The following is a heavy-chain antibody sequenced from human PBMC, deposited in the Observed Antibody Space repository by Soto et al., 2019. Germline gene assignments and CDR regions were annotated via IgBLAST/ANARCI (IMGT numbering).Heavy chain of an antibody. CDR3: ARDLLGYCSSTSCRYFDY. V-gene: IGHV3-48*01. CDR2: ISSSSSTI. D-gene: IGHD2-2*01. J-gene: IGHJ4*02. Sequence: EVQLMESGGGLVQPGGSLRLSCAASGFTFSSYSMNWVRQAPGKGLEWVSYISSSSSTIYYADSVKGRFTISRDNAKNSLYLQMNSLRAEDTAVYYCARDLLGYCSSTSCRYFDYWGQGTLVTVSS. CDR1: GFTFSSYS.